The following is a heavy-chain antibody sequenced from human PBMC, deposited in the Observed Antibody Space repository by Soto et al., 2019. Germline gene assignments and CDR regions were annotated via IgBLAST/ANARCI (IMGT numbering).Heavy chain of an antibody. J-gene: IGHJ4*02. D-gene: IGHD3-10*01. V-gene: IGHV1-18*01. CDR2: ISTYNGNT. CDR3: AREMVRGVGSDY. CDR1: SYTFTTYR. Sequence: ASVKVYCKASSYTFTTYRISWVRQTPGQGLEWMGWISTYNGNTKYAKKLQGRVTMTTDTSTSTAYMELRSLRSDDTAVFYCAREMVRGVGSDYWGQGT.